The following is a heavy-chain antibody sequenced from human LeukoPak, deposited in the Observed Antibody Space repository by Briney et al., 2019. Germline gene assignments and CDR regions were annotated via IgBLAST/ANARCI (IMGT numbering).Heavy chain of an antibody. CDR1: GFTFSGYR. CDR3: ARFWLGLDY. CDR2: IKQDGSEK. D-gene: IGHD3-3*01. J-gene: IGHJ4*02. Sequence: PGGSLRLSCAASGFTFSGYRMSWVRQAPGKGLQWVANIKQDGSEKYYVDSVKARFTISRDNTKNSLYLQMNSLRAGDTAVYYCARFWLGLDYWGQGSLVTVSS. V-gene: IGHV3-7*03.